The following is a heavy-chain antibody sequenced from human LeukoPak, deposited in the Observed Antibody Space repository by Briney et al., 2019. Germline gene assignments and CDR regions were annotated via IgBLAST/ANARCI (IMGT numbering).Heavy chain of an antibody. D-gene: IGHD4-17*01. CDR3: ARVAPTVTNLPPYYFDY. J-gene: IGHJ4*02. V-gene: IGHV4-59*11. Sequence: SETLSLTCTVSGGSISSLYWSWIRQPPGKGLEWIGYIYYRGSTSYNPSLESRVTISVDTSKTQFSLKLSSVTAVDTAVYYCARVAPTVTNLPPYYFDYWGQGTLVTVSS. CDR1: GGSISSLY. CDR2: IYYRGST.